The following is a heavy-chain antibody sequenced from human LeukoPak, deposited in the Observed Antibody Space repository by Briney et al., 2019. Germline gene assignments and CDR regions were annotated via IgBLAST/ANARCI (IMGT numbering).Heavy chain of an antibody. V-gene: IGHV4-59*01. CDR3: ARVSRPKRNYGSGSYDAFDI. J-gene: IGHJ3*02. D-gene: IGHD3-10*01. CDR2: IYYSGST. CDR1: GGSISSYY. Sequence: SETLSLTCTVSGGSISSYYWSWIRQPPGKGLEWIGYIYYSGSTNYNPSLKSRVTISVDTSKNQFSLKLSSVTAADTAVYYCARVSRPKRNYGSGSYDAFDIWGQGTMVTVSS.